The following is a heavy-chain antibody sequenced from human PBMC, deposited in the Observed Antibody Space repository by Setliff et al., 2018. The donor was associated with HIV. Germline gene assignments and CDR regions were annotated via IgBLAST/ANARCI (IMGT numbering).Heavy chain of an antibody. V-gene: IGHV1-18*01. Sequence: EASVKVSCKASGYTFSSHGISWVRQAPGQGFEWLGWISIYNGNTKYAEKFQGRVTMTTDTSSTAYMGLRSLYTYDTAVYYCAKDRPGCIYGQGDAFEIWGQGTMVTVSS. CDR1: GYTFSSHG. CDR3: AKDRPGCIYGQGDAFEI. CDR2: ISIYNGNT. D-gene: IGHD3-3*02. J-gene: IGHJ3*02.